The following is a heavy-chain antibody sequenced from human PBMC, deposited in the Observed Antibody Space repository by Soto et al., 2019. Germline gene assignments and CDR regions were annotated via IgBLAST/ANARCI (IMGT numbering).Heavy chain of an antibody. CDR2: VIPNLGVT. Sequence: SVKFSCKAVGGALSSYTFSCLRQTPGQGLEWMGRVIPNLGVTNYAKKFQGRFTIVVDTSTSTAYMELNSLRYEDTAVYYCARDKGYCSDTSCPDFDYWGQGTLVTVSS. J-gene: IGHJ4*02. CDR3: ARDKGYCSDTSCPDFDY. V-gene: IGHV1-69*04. D-gene: IGHD2-15*01. CDR1: GGALSSYT.